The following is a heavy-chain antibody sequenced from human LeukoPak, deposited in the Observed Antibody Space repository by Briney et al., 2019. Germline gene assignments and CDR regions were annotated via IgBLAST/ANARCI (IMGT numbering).Heavy chain of an antibody. CDR1: GGSISSYY. V-gene: IGHV4-59*01. D-gene: IGHD4-17*01. CDR3: AREVNAAAVTPLDY. J-gene: IGHJ4*02. CDR2: IYYSGST. Sequence: SETLSLTCTVSGGSISSYYWSWIRQPPGKGLEWIGYIYYSGSTNYNPSLKSRVTISVDTSKNQFSLKLSSVTAAGTAVYYCAREVNAAAVTPLDYWGQGTLVTVSS.